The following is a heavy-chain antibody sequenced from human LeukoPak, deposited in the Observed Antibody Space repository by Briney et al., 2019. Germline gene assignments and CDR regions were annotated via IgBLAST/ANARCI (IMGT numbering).Heavy chain of an antibody. Sequence: PGGSLRLSCAASGFTVSSNYMSWVRQAPGKGLEWVSVIYSGGSTYYADSVKGRFTISRDNSKNTLYLQMNSLRAEDTAVYYCARDLIYGDYDAFDIWGQGTMVTASS. J-gene: IGHJ3*02. CDR3: ARDLIYGDYDAFDI. V-gene: IGHV3-66*01. D-gene: IGHD4-17*01. CDR2: IYSGGST. CDR1: GFTVSSNY.